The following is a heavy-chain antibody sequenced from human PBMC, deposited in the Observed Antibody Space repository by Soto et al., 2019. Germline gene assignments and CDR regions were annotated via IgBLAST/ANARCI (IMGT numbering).Heavy chain of an antibody. CDR1: GGSISSGGYY. J-gene: IGHJ6*02. D-gene: IGHD6-13*01. CDR3: ASGPRSSWYEGYYYYVMDV. Sequence: SETLSLTCTVSGGSISSGGYYWSWIRQHPGKGLEWIGYIYYSGSTYYNPSLKSRVTISVDTSKNQFSLKLSSVTAADTAVYYCASGPRSSWYEGYYYYVMDVWGPGTTVTVSS. V-gene: IGHV4-31*03. CDR2: IYYSGST.